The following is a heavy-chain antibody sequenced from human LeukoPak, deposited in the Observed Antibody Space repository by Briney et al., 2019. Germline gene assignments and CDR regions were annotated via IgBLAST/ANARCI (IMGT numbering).Heavy chain of an antibody. J-gene: IGHJ4*02. CDR3: AKGGGSGWFPYFDY. CDR1: GFTFSSYG. Sequence: PGGSLRLSCAASGFTFSSYGMHWVRQAPGKGLEWVTFIQYDGNNKYYADSVKGRFTISRDNSKNTLYLQMNSLRAEDTAVYYCAKGGGSGWFPYFDYWGQGTLVTVSS. V-gene: IGHV3-30*02. CDR2: IQYDGNNK. D-gene: IGHD6-19*01.